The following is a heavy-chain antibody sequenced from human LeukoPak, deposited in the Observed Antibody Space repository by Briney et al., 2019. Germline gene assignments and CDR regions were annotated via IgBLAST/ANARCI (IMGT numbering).Heavy chain of an antibody. CDR1: GFTFSSCA. J-gene: IGHJ2*01. Sequence: GGSLRLSCAVSGFTFSSCAMSWVRQAPGKGLECVSVISGSEDTTYYADSVKGRFTISRDNSKNTLYLQMNSLRAEDTAVYYCAKDHYGDYAWYFDLWGRGTLVTVSS. V-gene: IGHV3-23*01. CDR2: ISGSEDTT. D-gene: IGHD4-17*01. CDR3: AKDHYGDYAWYFDL.